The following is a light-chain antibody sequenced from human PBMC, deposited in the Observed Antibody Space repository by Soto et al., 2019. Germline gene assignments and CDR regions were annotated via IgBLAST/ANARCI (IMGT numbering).Light chain of an antibody. V-gene: IGKV3-20*01. Sequence: ETVLTQSPGTLSLSPGERATLSCRASQSFISTYLAWYQQKPGQAPRLLIFDAASRAPGIPDRFIGSESGTDFTLTISRLEPEDFAVYFCQQYGTSPCTFGQGTKLEIK. CDR3: QQYGTSPCT. CDR1: QSFISTY. CDR2: DAA. J-gene: IGKJ2*02.